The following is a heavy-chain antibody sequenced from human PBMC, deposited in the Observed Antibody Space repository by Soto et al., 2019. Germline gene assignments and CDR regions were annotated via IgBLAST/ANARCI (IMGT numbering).Heavy chain of an antibody. V-gene: IGHV1-3*01. D-gene: IGHD6-19*01. J-gene: IGHJ5*02. CDR3: ARDFGDSSGWYGPLNWFDP. Sequence: ASVKVSCKASGDTFTSYAMHWVRQAPGQRLEWMGWINAGNGNTKYSQKFQGRVTITRDTSASTAYMELSSLRSEDTAVYYCARDFGDSSGWYGPLNWFDPWGQGTLVTVSS. CDR1: GDTFTSYA. CDR2: INAGNGNT.